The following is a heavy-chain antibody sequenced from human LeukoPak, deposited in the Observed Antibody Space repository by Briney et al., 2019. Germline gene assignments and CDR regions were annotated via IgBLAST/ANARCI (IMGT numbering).Heavy chain of an antibody. CDR2: ISAYNGNT. D-gene: IGHD2-15*01. J-gene: IGHJ6*02. CDR3: ARDEDHYCSGGSCYSGGMDV. CDR1: GYTFTTYG. V-gene: IGHV1-18*01. Sequence: GASVKVSCKASGYTFTTYGISWVRQAPGQGLEWMGWISAYNGNTNYAQKLQGRVTMTTDTSTSTAYMELRSLRSDDTAVYYCARDEDHYCSGGSCYSGGMDVWGQGTTVTVSS.